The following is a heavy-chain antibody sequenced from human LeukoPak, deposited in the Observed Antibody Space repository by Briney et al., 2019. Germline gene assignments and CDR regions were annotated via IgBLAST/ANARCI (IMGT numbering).Heavy chain of an antibody. J-gene: IGHJ5*02. D-gene: IGHD3-3*01. CDR1: GGSISSSSYY. V-gene: IGHV4-39*07. Sequence: SETLSLTRTVSGGSISSSSYYWGWIRQPPGKGLEWIGSIYYSGSAYYNPSLKSRVTISVDMSKDQFSLKLSSVTAADTAMYYCVRDGSGYFNWFDPWGQGTLVTVSS. CDR3: VRDGSGYFNWFDP. CDR2: IYYSGSA.